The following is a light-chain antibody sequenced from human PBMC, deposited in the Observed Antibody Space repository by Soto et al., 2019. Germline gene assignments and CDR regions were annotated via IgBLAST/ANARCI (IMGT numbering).Light chain of an antibody. V-gene: IGKV3-20*01. CDR3: QQYGSSPT. J-gene: IGKJ1*01. CDR1: QSVSSSY. Sequence: EIVLTHSPGTLSLSPGERATLSCRASQSVSSSYLAWNQQKPGQAPTLLIYGASSRATGIPDRFSGSGSGTDFTLTISRLEPEDFAVYYCQQYGSSPTFGHGTKVEIK. CDR2: GAS.